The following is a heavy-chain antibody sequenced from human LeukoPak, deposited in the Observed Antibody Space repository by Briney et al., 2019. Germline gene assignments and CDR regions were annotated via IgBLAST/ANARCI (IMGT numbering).Heavy chain of an antibody. CDR2: ISSSSSYI. V-gene: IGHV3-21*05. CDR1: GFTFSSYE. Sequence: GGSLRLSCAASGFTFSSYEMNWVRQAPGKGLEWVSYISSSSSYIYYADSVKGRFTISRDNAKNSLYLQMNSLRAEDTAVYYCARERSYYYDRSDAFDIWGQGTMVTVSS. D-gene: IGHD3-22*01. J-gene: IGHJ3*02. CDR3: ARERSYYYDRSDAFDI.